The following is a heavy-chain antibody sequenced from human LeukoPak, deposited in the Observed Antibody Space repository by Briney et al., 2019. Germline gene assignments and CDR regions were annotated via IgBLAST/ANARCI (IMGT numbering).Heavy chain of an antibody. CDR1: GFTVSSNY. CDR2: IYSGGST. J-gene: IGHJ6*02. CDR3: AKVRHSYGPYYYYYGMDV. V-gene: IGHV3-53*05. Sequence: TGGSLRLSCAASGFTVSSNYMSWVRQAPGKGLEWVSVIYSGGSTYYADSVKGRFTISRDNAKNSLYLQMNSLRAEDTALYYCAKVRHSYGPYYYYYGMDVWGQGTTVTVSS. D-gene: IGHD5-18*01.